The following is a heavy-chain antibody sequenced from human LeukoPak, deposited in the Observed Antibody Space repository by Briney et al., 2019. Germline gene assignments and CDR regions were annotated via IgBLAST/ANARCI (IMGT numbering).Heavy chain of an antibody. CDR2: ISSNGYSD. J-gene: IGHJ5*02. V-gene: IGHV3-48*04. CDR1: GFTFSTYG. CDR3: ARDGLGYGESYNWFDP. D-gene: IGHD4-17*01. Sequence: GGSLRLYCAASGFTFSTYGMHWVRQAPGQGLEWLSHISSNGYSDYYADAVKGRFTISRDNAKNSLYPQMNSLRAEDTAVYYCARDGLGYGESYNWFDPWGQGTLVTVSS.